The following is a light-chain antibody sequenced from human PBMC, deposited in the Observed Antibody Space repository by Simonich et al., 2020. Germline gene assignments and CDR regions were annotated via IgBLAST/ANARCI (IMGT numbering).Light chain of an antibody. J-gene: IGLJ3*02. CDR3: CSYAGSSTWV. CDR2: EGS. CDR1: SSDFGIYNL. Sequence: SALTQLASVPGSLGQSFTSPCTETSSDFGIYNLVSWYQQHPGKAPKLMIYEGSKRPSGVSNRFSGSKAGNTASLTISGLQAEDEADYYCCSYAGSSTWVFGGGTKLTVL. V-gene: IGLV2-23*01.